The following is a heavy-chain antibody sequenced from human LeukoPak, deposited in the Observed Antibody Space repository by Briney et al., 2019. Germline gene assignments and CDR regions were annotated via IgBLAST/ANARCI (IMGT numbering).Heavy chain of an antibody. D-gene: IGHD2-15*01. CDR2: IYYSGST. CDR3: ARDEWWSSPFDP. V-gene: IGHV4-39*07. Sequence: SETLSLTCNVSGGSISSSSYYWGWICQPPGKGLEWIGNIYYSGSTYYNPSLKSRVTISVDTSKNQFSLKLSSLTAADTAVYYCARDEWWSSPFDPWGQGTLVTVSS. J-gene: IGHJ5*02. CDR1: GGSISSSSYY.